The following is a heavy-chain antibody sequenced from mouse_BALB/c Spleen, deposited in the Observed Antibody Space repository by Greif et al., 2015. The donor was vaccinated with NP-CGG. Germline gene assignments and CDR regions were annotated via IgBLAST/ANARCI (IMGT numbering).Heavy chain of an antibody. CDR3: ATGDGNYFDY. J-gene: IGHJ2*01. Sequence: VQGVESGPELVKPGASVKIPCKASGYAFSSSWMNRVKQRPGQGLEWIGRIYPGDGDTNYNGKFKGKATLTADKSSSTAYMQLSSLTSVDSAVYFCATGDGNYFDYWGQGTTLTVSS. D-gene: IGHD2-1*01. V-gene: IGHV1-82*01. CDR2: IYPGDGDT. CDR1: GYAFSSSW.